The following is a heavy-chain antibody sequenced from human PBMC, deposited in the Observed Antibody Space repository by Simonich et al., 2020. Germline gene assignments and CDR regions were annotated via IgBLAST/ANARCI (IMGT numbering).Heavy chain of an antibody. D-gene: IGHD2-15*01. CDR2: IWYDGSNK. J-gene: IGHJ4*02. CDR3: ARDRYCSGGSCYYFDY. CDR1: GFTFSSYG. V-gene: IGHV3-33*01. Sequence: QVQLVESGVGVVQPGRSLRLSCAASGFTFSSYGMHWVRQAPGKGLEWVAVIWYDGSNKYYADSVKGRFIIARDNSKNTLYLQMNSLRAEDTAVYYCARDRYCSGGSCYYFDYWGQGTLVTVSS.